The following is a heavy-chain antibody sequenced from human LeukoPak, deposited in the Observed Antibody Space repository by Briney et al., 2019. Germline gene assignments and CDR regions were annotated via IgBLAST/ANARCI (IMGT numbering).Heavy chain of an antibody. CDR2: ISWNGGST. D-gene: IGHD3-10*01. V-gene: IGHV3-43*01. CDR1: GFTFDDYT. CDR3: ARLWFGELHAFDI. J-gene: IGHJ3*02. Sequence: PGGSLRLSCAVSGFTFDDYTMHWVRQAPGKGLEWVSLISWNGGSTYYADSVKGRFTISRDNAKNSLYLQMNSLRAEDTAVYYCARLWFGELHAFDIWGQGTMVTVSS.